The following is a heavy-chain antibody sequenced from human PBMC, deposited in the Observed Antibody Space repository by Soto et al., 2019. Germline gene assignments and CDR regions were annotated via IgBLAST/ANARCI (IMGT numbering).Heavy chain of an antibody. D-gene: IGHD3-3*01. V-gene: IGHV4-30-4*01. J-gene: IGHJ5*02. CDR1: GVSITSGDYY. CDR3: ASFGVASMDWFDP. Sequence: QVQLQESGPGLAETLSLTCTVSGVSITSGDYYWNWIRQPPGKGLEWIGSIYYSGNTYYNPSLKRRVTISLDTSKNYFSLRLSSVTAADTAVYYCASFGVASMDWFDPWGQGTLVTVSS. CDR2: IYYSGNT.